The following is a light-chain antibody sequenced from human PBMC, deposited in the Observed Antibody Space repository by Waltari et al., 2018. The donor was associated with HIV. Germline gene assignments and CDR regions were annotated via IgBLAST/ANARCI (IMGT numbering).Light chain of an antibody. CDR1: ALPKQY. J-gene: IGLJ1*01. CDR3: QSADSTGSYPDV. Sequence: SYELTQPPSVSVSPGQTARITCSGDALPKQYAYWFQQKPGQAPLLVIDKDNERPSGFPERFSGSSSGTTVTLTISGVHTEDEADYYCQSADSTGSYPDVFGTGTKVTVL. CDR2: KDN. V-gene: IGLV3-25*03.